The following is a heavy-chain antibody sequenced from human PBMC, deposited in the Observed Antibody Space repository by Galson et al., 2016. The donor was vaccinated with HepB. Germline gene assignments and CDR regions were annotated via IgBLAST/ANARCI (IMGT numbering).Heavy chain of an antibody. CDR1: GFTFDDSA. CDR2: LYYNSDRI. D-gene: IGHD3-16*01. Sequence: SLRLSCAASGFTFDDSAMHRVRQTPGKGLEWVSGLYYNSDRIGYADSVRGRFTISRDNARNSLYLQMNSLEPEDSALYYCVRDMAPGGAGVWGQGTTVTVSS. CDR3: VRDMAPGGAGV. J-gene: IGHJ6*02. V-gene: IGHV3-9*01.